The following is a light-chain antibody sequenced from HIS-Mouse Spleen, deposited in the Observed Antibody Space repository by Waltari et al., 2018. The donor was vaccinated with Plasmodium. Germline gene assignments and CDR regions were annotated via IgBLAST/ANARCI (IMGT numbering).Light chain of an antibody. CDR3: QLSYSTPPPWVELWT. J-gene: IGKJ1*01. CDR1: QSISSY. V-gene: IGKV1-39*01. Sequence: DIQMTQSPSSLSASVGDRVTITCRARQSISSYLNWYQQKPGKAPKLLIYAASSLQSGVPSRFSGSGSGTDFTLTISSLQPEDFATYYCQLSYSTPPPWVELWTFGQGTKVEIK. CDR2: AAS.